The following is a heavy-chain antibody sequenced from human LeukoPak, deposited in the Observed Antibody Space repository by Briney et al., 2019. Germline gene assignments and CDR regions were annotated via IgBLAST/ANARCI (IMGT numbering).Heavy chain of an antibody. CDR2: INHSGGT. CDR3: ARGQKWGRSWFDP. J-gene: IGHJ5*02. D-gene: IGHD3-16*01. CDR1: GGSFSGYY. Sequence: PSETLSLTCAVYGGSFSGYYWSWLRQPPGKGLEWIGEINHSGGTNYNPSLKSRVTISVDTSKNQFSLKLSSVTAADTAVYYCARGQKWGRSWFDPWGQGTLVTVSS. V-gene: IGHV4-34*01.